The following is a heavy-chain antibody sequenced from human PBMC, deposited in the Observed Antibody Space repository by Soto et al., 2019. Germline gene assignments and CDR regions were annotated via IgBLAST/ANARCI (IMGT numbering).Heavy chain of an antibody. J-gene: IGHJ5*02. V-gene: IGHV4-34*01. CDR1: GGSFSGYY. CDR2: INHSGST. D-gene: IGHD2-21*01. CDR3: ARCSLLVIPVPRFDT. Sequence: PSETMSLTCAVYGGSFSGYYWSWIRQPPGKGLEWIGEINHSGSTNYNPSLKSRVTISVDTSKNQFSLNVRSVTAADTAVYYCARCSLLVIPVPRFDTWGQGTPATVPS.